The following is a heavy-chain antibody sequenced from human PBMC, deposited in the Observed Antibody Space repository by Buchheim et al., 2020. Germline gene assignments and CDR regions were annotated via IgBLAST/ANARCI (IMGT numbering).Heavy chain of an antibody. D-gene: IGHD3-3*01. J-gene: IGHJ6*02. Sequence: QVQLVESGGGLVKPGGSLRLSCAASGFTFSDYYMSWIRQAPGKGLEWVSYISSSGTTIYYADSVKGRFTISRDNAENLLYLHMNSLRAEDTAVYYCARDEYDFWSGPTLGGAYYYGMDVWGQGTT. CDR1: GFTFSDYY. V-gene: IGHV3-11*01. CDR2: ISSSGTTI. CDR3: ARDEYDFWSGPTLGGAYYYGMDV.